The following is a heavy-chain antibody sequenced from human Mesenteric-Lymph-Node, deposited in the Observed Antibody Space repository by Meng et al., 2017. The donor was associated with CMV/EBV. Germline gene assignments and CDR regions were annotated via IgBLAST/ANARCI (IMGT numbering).Heavy chain of an antibody. Sequence: GESLKISCAASGFSFSSYAMTWVRQAPGKGLEWVSVISGSGASTDYADSVKGRFTISRDNSKNTLYLQMNSLRAEDTAVYYCVKHDNYYDSSGYYPDAFDMWGQGTMVTVSS. CDR2: ISGSGAST. D-gene: IGHD3-22*01. CDR3: VKHDNYYDSSGYYPDAFDM. J-gene: IGHJ3*02. V-gene: IGHV3-23*01. CDR1: GFSFSSYA.